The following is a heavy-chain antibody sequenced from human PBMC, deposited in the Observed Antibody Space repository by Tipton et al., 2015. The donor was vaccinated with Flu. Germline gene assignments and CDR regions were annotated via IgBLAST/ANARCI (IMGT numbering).Heavy chain of an antibody. D-gene: IGHD6-19*01. CDR3: ASIIAVAGTSRFDY. CDR2: IYYSGST. J-gene: IGHJ4*02. CDR1: GGSISSSSYY. Sequence: TLSLTCTVSGGSISSSSYYWGWNRQPPGKGLEWIGSIYYSGSTYYNPSLKSRVTISVDTSKNQFSLKLSSVTAADTAVYYCASIIAVAGTSRFDYWGQGTLVTVSS. V-gene: IGHV4-39*01.